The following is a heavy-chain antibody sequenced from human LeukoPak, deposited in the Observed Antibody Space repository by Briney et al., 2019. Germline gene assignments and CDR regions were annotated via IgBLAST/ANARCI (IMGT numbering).Heavy chain of an antibody. CDR2: IYYSGST. D-gene: IGHD6-19*01. CDR1: GGSISSSSYY. J-gene: IGHJ5*02. V-gene: IGHV4-39*01. Sequence: SETLSLTCTVSGGSISSSSYYWGWIRQPPGKGLEWIGSIYYSGSTYYNPSLKSRVTISVDTSKNQFSLKLSSVTAADTAVYYCARGSSSGWYRIWFDPWGQGTLVTVSS. CDR3: ARGSSSGWYRIWFDP.